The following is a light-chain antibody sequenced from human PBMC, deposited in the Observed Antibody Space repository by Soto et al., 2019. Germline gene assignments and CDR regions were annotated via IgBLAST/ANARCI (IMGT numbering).Light chain of an antibody. V-gene: IGKV1-5*03. CDR1: QSISNW. J-gene: IGKJ1*01. CDR3: QQYKDYSGWT. Sequence: DIQMTQSPSTLSASVGDRVTITCRASQSISNWLAWYQQKPGKAPKLLIYQASSLETGVSSRFSGSASETEFNLSISSLQPDDFATYYCQQYKDYSGWTFGQGTKVEFK. CDR2: QAS.